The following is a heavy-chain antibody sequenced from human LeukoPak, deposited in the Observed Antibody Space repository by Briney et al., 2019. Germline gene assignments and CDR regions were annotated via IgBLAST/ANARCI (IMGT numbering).Heavy chain of an antibody. V-gene: IGHV4-59*01. CDR1: GGSILNYY. CDR2: IYSTRDT. CDR3: ARIAVSSGWGYFDY. D-gene: IGHD6-19*01. Sequence: PSETLSLTCTVSGGSILNYYWTWIRQPPGKGLEWIGYIYSTRDTNYNPSLKSRVSIPADTSKNQFSLKLSSVTAADTAVYYCARIAVSSGWGYFDYWGQGTLVTASS. J-gene: IGHJ4*02.